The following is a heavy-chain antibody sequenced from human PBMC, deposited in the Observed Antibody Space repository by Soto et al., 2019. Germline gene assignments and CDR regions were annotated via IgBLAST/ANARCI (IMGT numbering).Heavy chain of an antibody. J-gene: IGHJ3*02. CDR1: GLTVSSSY. CDR3: AKSHPLYSGSYYVLGAFDI. D-gene: IGHD1-26*01. CDR2: IYGDDTT. V-gene: IGHV3-66*01. Sequence: PGGSLRLSCGASGLTVSSSYMSWVRQAPGKGLECVSVIYGDDTTYYADSVKGRFTISRDNSKNTLYLQMNSLRAEDTAVYYCAKSHPLYSGSYYVLGAFDIWGQGTMVTVSS.